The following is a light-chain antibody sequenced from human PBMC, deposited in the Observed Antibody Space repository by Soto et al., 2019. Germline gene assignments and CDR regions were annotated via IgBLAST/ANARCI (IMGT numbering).Light chain of an antibody. V-gene: IGKV3-11*01. Sequence: GKAPLSWRASQSVSSYLAWYQQKPGQAPRLLIYDASNRATGIPARFSGSGSGTDFTLTISSLEPEDFAVYYCQQRSNWPPVTFGQGTRLEIK. CDR2: DAS. CDR1: QSVSSY. CDR3: QQRSNWPPVT. J-gene: IGKJ5*01.